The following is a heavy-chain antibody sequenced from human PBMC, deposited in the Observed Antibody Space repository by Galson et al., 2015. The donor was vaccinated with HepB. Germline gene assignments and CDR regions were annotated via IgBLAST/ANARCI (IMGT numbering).Heavy chain of an antibody. Sequence: CAISGDSVSSNSAAWNWIRQSPSRGLEWLGRTYYRSRWHTDYAVSEKSRISINPDTYKDHFSLQLNTVTPEDTAVYYCARQGGVGGMAVAEAYYYYGMDVWGQGTTVIVSS. V-gene: IGHV6-1*01. J-gene: IGHJ6*02. CDR2: TYYRSRWHT. D-gene: IGHD6-19*01. CDR1: GDSVSSNSAA. CDR3: ARQGGVGGMAVAEAYYYYGMDV.